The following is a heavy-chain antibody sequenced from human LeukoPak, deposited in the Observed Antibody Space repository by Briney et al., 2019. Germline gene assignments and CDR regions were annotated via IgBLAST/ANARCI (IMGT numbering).Heavy chain of an antibody. D-gene: IGHD1-7*01. CDR1: GFTFSSYA. CDR3: ARADWNYDGWFDY. CDR2: ISGSGGST. V-gene: IGHV3-23*01. J-gene: IGHJ4*02. Sequence: PGGSLRLSCAASGFTFSSYAMSWVRQAPGKGLEWVSAISGSGGSTYYADSVKGRFTISRDNSKNTLYLQMNSLRAEDTAVYYCARADWNYDGWFDYWGQGTLVTVSS.